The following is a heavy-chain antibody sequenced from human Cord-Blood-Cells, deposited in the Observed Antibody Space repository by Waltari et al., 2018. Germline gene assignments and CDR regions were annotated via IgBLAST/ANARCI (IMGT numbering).Heavy chain of an antibody. V-gene: IGHV1-2*02. Sequence: QVQLVQSGAEVKKPGASVKVSCKASGYTFTGYYMHWVRQAPGQGLEWMGWSNPNSGGTNYAQRFQGRVTMTRDTSISTAYMELSRLRADDTAVDYCARDLRSIAAASDAFDIWGQGTMVTVSS. CDR1: GYTFTGYY. J-gene: IGHJ3*02. CDR2: SNPNSGGT. CDR3: ARDLRSIAAASDAFDI. D-gene: IGHD6-13*01.